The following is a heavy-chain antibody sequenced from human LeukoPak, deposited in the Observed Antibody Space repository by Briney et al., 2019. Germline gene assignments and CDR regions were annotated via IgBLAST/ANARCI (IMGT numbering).Heavy chain of an antibody. Sequence: PSETLSLTCTVSGGSISLYYWSWIRQPPGKGLEWIGDIYYSGTTNYNPSLKSRVTISVDTSKNLFSLRLTSVTAADTAVYYCARAVGPLDIWGQGTMVTVSS. CDR3: ARAVGPLDI. V-gene: IGHV4-59*08. J-gene: IGHJ3*02. D-gene: IGHD1-26*01. CDR1: GGSISLYY. CDR2: IYYSGTT.